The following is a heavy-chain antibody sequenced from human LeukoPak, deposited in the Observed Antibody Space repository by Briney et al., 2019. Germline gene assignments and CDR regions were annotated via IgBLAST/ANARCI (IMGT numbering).Heavy chain of an antibody. D-gene: IGHD2-21*01. CDR2: MNPNSGNT. Sequence: ASVKVSCEASGYTFTSYDINWVRQATGQGLEWMGWMNPNSGNTGYAQKFQGRVTMTRNTSISTAYMELSSLRSEDTAVYYCARGPIVVVRRPFYYFDYWGQGTLVTVSS. CDR3: ARGPIVVVRRPFYYFDY. J-gene: IGHJ4*02. CDR1: GYTFTSYD. V-gene: IGHV1-8*01.